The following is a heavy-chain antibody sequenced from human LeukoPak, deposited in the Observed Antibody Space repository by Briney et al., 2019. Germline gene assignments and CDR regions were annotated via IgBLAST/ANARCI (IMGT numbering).Heavy chain of an antibody. Sequence: ASVKVSCKASGYSVSSYGISWVRQAPGQGLEWMGWISAYNGNTKYAQKLQGRVTMTTDTSTSTAYMELRSLRSDDTAVYYCAREESSGSYYFDYWGQGTLVTVSS. J-gene: IGHJ4*02. CDR2: ISAYNGNT. CDR1: GYSVSSYG. CDR3: AREESSGSYYFDY. V-gene: IGHV1-18*01. D-gene: IGHD1-26*01.